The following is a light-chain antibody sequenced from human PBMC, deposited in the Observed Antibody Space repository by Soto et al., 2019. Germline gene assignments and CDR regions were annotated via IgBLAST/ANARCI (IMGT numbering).Light chain of an antibody. CDR3: QHYNDRPLT. J-gene: IGKJ4*01. CDR1: QGISSW. V-gene: IGKV1-12*01. Sequence: DIQMTQSPSSVSASVGDRVTITCRASQGISSWLAWFQQQPGKAPKLLMYDASTLQSGVPSRFSGSGSGTEFTLTISSLRSEDFAVYSCQHYNDRPLTFGGGTKVDIK. CDR2: DAS.